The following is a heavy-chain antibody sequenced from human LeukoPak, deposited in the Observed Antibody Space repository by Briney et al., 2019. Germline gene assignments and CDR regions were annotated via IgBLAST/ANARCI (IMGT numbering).Heavy chain of an antibody. Sequence: GGSLRLSCAASGFTFSSYEMNWVRQAPGKGLEWVSYMKGRFTISRDNAKNSLYLQMNSLRAEDTAVYYCAELGITMIGGVWGKGTTVTISS. CDR1: GFTFSSYE. J-gene: IGHJ6*04. V-gene: IGHV3-48*03. CDR3: AELGITMIGGV. D-gene: IGHD3-10*02.